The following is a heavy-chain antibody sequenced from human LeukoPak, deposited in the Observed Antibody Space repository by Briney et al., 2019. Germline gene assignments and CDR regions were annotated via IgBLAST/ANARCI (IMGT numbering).Heavy chain of an antibody. Sequence: EPGGSLRLSCAASGFTFSSYAMHWVRQAPGKGLEWVAVISYDGSNKYYADSVKGRFTISRDNSKNTLYLQMNSLRAEDTAVYYCAKDSTPLVRGVIGEFDYWGQGTLVTVSS. D-gene: IGHD3-10*01. CDR1: GFTFSSYA. J-gene: IGHJ4*02. CDR2: ISYDGSNK. V-gene: IGHV3-30*18. CDR3: AKDSTPLVRGVIGEFDY.